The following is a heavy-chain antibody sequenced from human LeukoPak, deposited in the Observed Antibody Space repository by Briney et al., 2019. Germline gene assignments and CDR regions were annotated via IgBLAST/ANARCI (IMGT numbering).Heavy chain of an antibody. Sequence: SETLSLTCTVSGCSLSRYYWSWIRQPPGKGLEGIGYIYYSGSTNYQPSLKRRATISVDTYKNQFSLKVSAVTAGGTPGYYFARDRAPGRRDGYRGSYLYFDLWGRGTLVTVSS. CDR3: ARDRAPGRRDGYRGSYLYFDL. D-gene: IGHD5-24*01. CDR2: IYYSGST. V-gene: IGHV4-59*01. CDR1: GCSLSRYY. J-gene: IGHJ2*01.